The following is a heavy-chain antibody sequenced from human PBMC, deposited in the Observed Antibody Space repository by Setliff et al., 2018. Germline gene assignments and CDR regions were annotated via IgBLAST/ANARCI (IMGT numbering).Heavy chain of an antibody. CDR2: MNPSGGSI. Sequence: SVKVSCKPSGYSFPPNYIHWVRQAPGQGLEWMGIMNPSGGSISLSQKFRGRITMTKDTSTSTVYMDLITLTSEDTAVYYCVNGLPLGRVHNWNSFDHWGQGTLVTVSS. CDR1: GYSFPPNY. CDR3: VNGLPLGRVHNWNSFDH. V-gene: IGHV1-46*01. J-gene: IGHJ4*02. D-gene: IGHD7-27*01.